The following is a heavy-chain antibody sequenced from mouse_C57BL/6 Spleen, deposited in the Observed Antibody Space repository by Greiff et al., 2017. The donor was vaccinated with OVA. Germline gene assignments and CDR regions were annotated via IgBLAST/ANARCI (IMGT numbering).Heavy chain of an antibody. CDR1: GFTFTDYY. CDR3: ARGDYYGSAYFDY. V-gene: IGHV7-3*01. J-gene: IGHJ2*01. Sequence: EVQVVESGGGLVQPGGSLSLSCAASGFTFTDYYMSWVRQPPGKALEWLGFIRNKANGYTTEYSASVKGRFTISRDNSQSILYLQMNALRAEDSATYYCARGDYYGSAYFDYWGQGTTLTVSS. CDR2: IRNKANGYTT. D-gene: IGHD1-1*01.